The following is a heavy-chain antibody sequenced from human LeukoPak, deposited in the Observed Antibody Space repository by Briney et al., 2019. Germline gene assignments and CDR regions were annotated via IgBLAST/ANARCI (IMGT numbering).Heavy chain of an antibody. CDR3: ARVTYYDFWSGYYTFDY. J-gene: IGHJ4*02. CDR1: GGSISSGGYY. V-gene: IGHV4-31*03. Sequence: SETLSLTCTVSGGSISSGGYYWSWIRQHPGKGLEWIGYIYYSGSTYYNPSLKSRVTISVDTSKNQFSLELSSVTAADTAVYYCARVTYYDFWSGYYTFDYWGQGTLVTVSS. CDR2: IYYSGST. D-gene: IGHD3-3*01.